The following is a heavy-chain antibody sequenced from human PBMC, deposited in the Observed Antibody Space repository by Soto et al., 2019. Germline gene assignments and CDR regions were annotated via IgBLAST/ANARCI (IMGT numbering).Heavy chain of an antibody. CDR3: ARDRRYYDSSGYYSLSFDY. J-gene: IGHJ4*02. Sequence: EASVKVSCKASGYTFTSYYMHWVRQAPGQGLEWMGIINPSGGSTSYAQKFQGRVTMTRDTSTSTVYMELSSLRSEDTAVYYCARDRRYYDSSGYYSLSFDYWGQGTLVTVSS. CDR1: GYTFTSYY. V-gene: IGHV1-46*03. D-gene: IGHD3-22*01. CDR2: INPSGGST.